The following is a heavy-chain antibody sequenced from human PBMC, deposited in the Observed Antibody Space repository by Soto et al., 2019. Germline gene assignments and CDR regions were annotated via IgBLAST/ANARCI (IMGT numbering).Heavy chain of an antibody. Sequence: GGSLGLSCSASVFTFSSYAMHWVRQAPGKGLEWVAVISYDGSNKYYADSVKGRFTISRDNSKNTLYLQMNSLRAEDTAVYYCGRDRAMFRGVIRWRSMGYYFDYLSQGNLFTGS. CDR3: GRDRAMFRGVIRWRSMGYYFDY. D-gene: IGHD3-10*01. CDR1: VFTFSSYA. CDR2: ISYDGSNK. J-gene: IGHJ4*02. V-gene: IGHV3-30-3*01.